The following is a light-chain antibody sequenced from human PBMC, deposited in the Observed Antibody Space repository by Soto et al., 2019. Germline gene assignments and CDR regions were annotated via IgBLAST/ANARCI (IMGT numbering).Light chain of an antibody. J-gene: IGLJ2*01. CDR3: TSYTTSGPPVV. Sequence: QSALTQPASVSGSPGQSITISCTGTSSDVGAYKYVSWYQQHPGKAPKLVIFEVHNRPSGVSNRFSGSKSGDTASLTISGLQSEDEADYYYTSYTTSGPPVVFGGGTKLTVL. CDR2: EVH. CDR1: SSDVGAYKY. V-gene: IGLV2-14*01.